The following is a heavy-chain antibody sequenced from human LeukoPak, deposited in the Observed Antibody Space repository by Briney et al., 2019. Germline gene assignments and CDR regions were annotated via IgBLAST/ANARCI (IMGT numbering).Heavy chain of an antibody. Sequence: GGSLRLSCATSRFTFITYAMNWVPQAPGKGLEWVSVISVSGGSTYYADSVKGRFTISRDNSKNTLYLQMNSLRAEDTAVYYCAKDRDTNYYDSSGYSYWGQGTLVTVSS. J-gene: IGHJ4*02. D-gene: IGHD3-22*01. V-gene: IGHV3-23*01. CDR2: ISVSGGST. CDR1: RFTFITYA. CDR3: AKDRDTNYYDSSGYSY.